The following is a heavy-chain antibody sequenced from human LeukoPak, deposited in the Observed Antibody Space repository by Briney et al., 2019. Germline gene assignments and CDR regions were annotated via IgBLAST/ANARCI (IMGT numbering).Heavy chain of an antibody. V-gene: IGHV3-30*02. J-gene: IGHJ4*02. Sequence: GGPLRLSCAASGFTFSSYGMHWVRQAPGKGLEWVAFIRYDGSNKYYAESVKGRLTISRDNSKNTLYLQMNSLRAEDTAVYYCAKDLREGYYDSSGTFDYWGQGTLVTVSS. CDR1: GFTFSSYG. CDR2: IRYDGSNK. D-gene: IGHD3-22*01. CDR3: AKDLREGYYDSSGTFDY.